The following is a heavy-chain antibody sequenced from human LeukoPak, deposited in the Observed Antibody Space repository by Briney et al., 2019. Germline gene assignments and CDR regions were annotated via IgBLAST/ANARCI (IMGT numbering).Heavy chain of an antibody. CDR3: TSKQWVWYYFDF. J-gene: IGHJ4*02. D-gene: IGHD6-19*01. V-gene: IGHV4-39*01. CDR2: FRYSGST. Sequence: PSETLSLTCTVSGGSISSSSYYWGWIRQPPGKGLEWIGSFRYSGSTYYKPSLRTRVTMSADKSKNQFSLTLTSVTAADTAVYYCTSKQWVWYYFDFWGQGILVTVSS. CDR1: GGSISSSSYY.